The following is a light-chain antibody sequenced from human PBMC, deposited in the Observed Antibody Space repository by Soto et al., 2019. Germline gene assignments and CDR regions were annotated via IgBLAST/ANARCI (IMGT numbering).Light chain of an antibody. J-gene: IGLJ2*01. CDR1: SSDVGGYNY. CDR3: SSYAGSNNLV. CDR2: EVS. Sequence: QSVLTQPPSASGSPGQSVTISCTGTSSDVGGYNYVSWYQHHPGKAPKFMIYEVSKRPSGVPDRFSGSKSGNTASLTVSGLQAEDEADYDCSSYAGSNNLVFGGGTKVTVL. V-gene: IGLV2-8*01.